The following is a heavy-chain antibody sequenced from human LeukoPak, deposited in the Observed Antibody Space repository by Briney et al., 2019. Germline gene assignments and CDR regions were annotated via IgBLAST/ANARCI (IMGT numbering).Heavy chain of an antibody. V-gene: IGHV4-39*01. J-gene: IGHJ4*02. CDR2: IYYSGST. CDR1: GGSISSSSYY. Sequence: PSEALSLTCTVSGGSISSSSYYWGWIRQPPGKGLEWIGSIYYSGSTYYNPSLKSRVTISIDTSKNQFSLKLSSVTAADTAVYYCARVGARYDILTGYYNYWGQGTLVTVSS. CDR3: ARVGARYDILTGYYNY. D-gene: IGHD3-9*01.